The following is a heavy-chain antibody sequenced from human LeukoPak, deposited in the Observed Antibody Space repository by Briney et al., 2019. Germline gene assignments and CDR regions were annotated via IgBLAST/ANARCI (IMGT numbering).Heavy chain of an antibody. Sequence: SETLSLTCTVSGGSISTYYWSWIRQSAGKGLEWIGRIHTSGSTNYNPSLKSRVTISVDTSKNQFSLKVSSVTAADTAVYYCASLTVRDIVVVPAAIGDMDVWGQGTTVTVSS. J-gene: IGHJ6*02. CDR3: ASLTVRDIVVVPAAIGDMDV. V-gene: IGHV4-4*07. D-gene: IGHD2-2*01. CDR2: IHTSGST. CDR1: GGSISTYY.